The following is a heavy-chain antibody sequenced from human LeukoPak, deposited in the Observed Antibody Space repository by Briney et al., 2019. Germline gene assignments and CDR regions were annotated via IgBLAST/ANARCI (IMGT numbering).Heavy chain of an antibody. D-gene: IGHD4-17*01. CDR3: ATTSYGDYSNDY. V-gene: IGHV3-21*01. J-gene: IGHJ4*02. CDR1: VFTFSTYS. CDR2: ISSGSSYI. Sequence: GGSLRLSCAASVFTFSTYSMNWVRQAPGKGLEWVSSISSGSSYIYYADSVKGRFTISRDNAKNSLYLQMNSLRAEDTAVYYCATTSYGDYSNDYWGQGTLVTVSS.